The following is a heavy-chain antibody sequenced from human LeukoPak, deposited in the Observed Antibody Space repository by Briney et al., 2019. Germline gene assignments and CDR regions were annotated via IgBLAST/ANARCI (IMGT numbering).Heavy chain of an antibody. CDR2: IYSSGST. CDR3: ARSQWLVFYFDY. V-gene: IGHV4-39*07. J-gene: IGHJ4*02. CDR1: GGSISSSSDS. D-gene: IGHD6-19*01. Sequence: SETLSLTCTVSGGSISSSSDSWGWIRQPPGKGLEWIGSIYSSGSTYYNPSLKSRVTISVDTSNNQFSLKLSSVTAADTAVYYCARSQWLVFYFDYWGQGTLVTVSS.